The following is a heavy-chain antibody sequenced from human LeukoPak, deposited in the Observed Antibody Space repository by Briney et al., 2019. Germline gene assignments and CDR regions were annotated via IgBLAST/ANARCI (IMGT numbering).Heavy chain of an antibody. Sequence: SETLSLTCTVSGGSISSYYWSWIRQPPGKGLEWIGYIYYSGSTNYNPSLKSRVTISVDTSKNRFSLKLSSVTAADTAVYYCARGKRGSYHFDYWGQGTLVTVSS. J-gene: IGHJ4*02. CDR2: IYYSGST. V-gene: IGHV4-59*01. CDR1: GGSISSYY. CDR3: ARGKRGSYHFDY. D-gene: IGHD1-26*01.